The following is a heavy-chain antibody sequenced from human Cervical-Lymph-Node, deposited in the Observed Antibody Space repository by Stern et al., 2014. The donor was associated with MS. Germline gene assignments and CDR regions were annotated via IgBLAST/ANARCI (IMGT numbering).Heavy chain of an antibody. J-gene: IGHJ4*02. V-gene: IGHV3-21*01. CDR2: IISSSSYI. D-gene: IGHD6-6*01. CDR3: ARAEYSSSSFSY. CDR1: GFTFRSYS. Sequence: VQLVESGGGLVKPGGSLRLSCAASGFTFRSYSMNLVRQAPRQVLDWVSSIISSSSYIYYADSLKGRFTISRDNAKNSLYLQMNSLRAEDTAVYYCARAEYSSSSFSYWGQGTLVTVSS.